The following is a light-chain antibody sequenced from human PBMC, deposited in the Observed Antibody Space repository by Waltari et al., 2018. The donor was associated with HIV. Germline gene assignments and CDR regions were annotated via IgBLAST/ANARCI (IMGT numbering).Light chain of an antibody. J-gene: IGKJ2*01. V-gene: IGKV3-11*01. CDR3: QQRSNWPPYT. Sequence: EIVLTQSPATLSLSPGDRATLSCRASQSVSSYLAWYQQKPGQAPRLLIYDASHRATGIPARFSGSGSGTDFTLTISSLEPDDFAVYYCQQRSNWPPYTFGQGTKLEIK. CDR1: QSVSSY. CDR2: DAS.